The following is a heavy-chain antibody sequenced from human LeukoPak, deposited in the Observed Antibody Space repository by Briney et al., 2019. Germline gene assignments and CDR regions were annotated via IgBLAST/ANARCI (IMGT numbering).Heavy chain of an antibody. V-gene: IGHV3-30*18. Sequence: GGSLRLSCAASGFTFSSYGVHWVRQAPGKGLEWVAVISYDGSNKYYADSVKGRFTISRDNSKNTLYLQMNSLRAEDTAVYYCAKPFGDYYSEYNWFDPWGQGTLVTVSS. J-gene: IGHJ5*02. CDR2: ISYDGSNK. CDR1: GFTFSSYG. D-gene: IGHD1-26*01. CDR3: AKPFGDYYSEYNWFDP.